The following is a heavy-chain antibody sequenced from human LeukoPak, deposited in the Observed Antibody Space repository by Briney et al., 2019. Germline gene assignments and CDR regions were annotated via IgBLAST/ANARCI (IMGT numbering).Heavy chain of an antibody. CDR3: ARALSRGYSGYDYGLGY. CDR2: ISASNGNT. Sequence: ASVKVSCKASGYTFINYGVTWVRQAPGQGLEWMGWISASNGNTNYAQKLQGRVTMTTETSTSTAYMELRSLRSDDTAVYYCARALSRGYSGYDYGLGYWGQGTLVTVSS. CDR1: GYTFINYG. D-gene: IGHD5-12*01. V-gene: IGHV1-18*01. J-gene: IGHJ4*02.